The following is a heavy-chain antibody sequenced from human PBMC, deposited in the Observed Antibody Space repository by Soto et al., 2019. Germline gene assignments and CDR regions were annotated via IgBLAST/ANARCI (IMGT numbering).Heavy chain of an antibody. Sequence: ASVKVSCKASGYTFTSYDINWVRQATGQGLEWMGWMNPNSGNTGYAQKFQGRVTMTRNTSISTAYMELSSLRSEDTAVYYCAREGSYYDSSGYDAFDIWGQGTMVTVSS. CDR3: AREGSYYDSSGYDAFDI. CDR1: GYTFTSYD. J-gene: IGHJ3*02. CDR2: MNPNSGNT. D-gene: IGHD3-22*01. V-gene: IGHV1-8*01.